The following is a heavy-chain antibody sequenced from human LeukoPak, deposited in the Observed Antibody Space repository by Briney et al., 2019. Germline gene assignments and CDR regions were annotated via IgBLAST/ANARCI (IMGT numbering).Heavy chain of an antibody. J-gene: IGHJ6*03. Sequence: SETLSLTCAVYGGFFSGYYWSWIRQPPGKGLEWIGEINHSGSTNYNPSLKSRVTISVDTSKNQFSLKLSSVTAADTAVYYCARGTWIQLWLPTGYYYYMDVWGKGTTVTVSS. CDR2: INHSGST. CDR1: GGFFSGYY. CDR3: ARGTWIQLWLPTGYYYYMDV. V-gene: IGHV4-34*01. D-gene: IGHD5-18*01.